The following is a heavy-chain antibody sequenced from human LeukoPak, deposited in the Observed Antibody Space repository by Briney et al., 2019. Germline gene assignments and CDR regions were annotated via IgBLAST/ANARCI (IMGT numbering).Heavy chain of an antibody. J-gene: IGHJ4*02. Sequence: HPGGSLRLSCAASGFTFSSYAMSWVRQAPGKGLEWVSAISGSGGSTYYADSVKGRFTISRDNSKNTLYLQMNSLRADDTAVYYCAKTASSSWAFDCWGQRTLVTVSS. CDR3: AKTASSSWAFDC. V-gene: IGHV3-23*01. D-gene: IGHD6-13*01. CDR2: ISGSGGST. CDR1: GFTFSSYA.